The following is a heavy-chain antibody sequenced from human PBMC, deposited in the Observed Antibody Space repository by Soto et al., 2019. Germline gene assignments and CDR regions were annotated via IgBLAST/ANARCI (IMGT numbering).Heavy chain of an antibody. D-gene: IGHD3-22*01. Sequence: ASVRVSCKASGYSLTSYAMHWVRQAPGQRLEWMGWINAGNGNTKYSQKFQGRVTITRDTSASTAYMELSSLRSEDTAVYYCARAYDSSGYYYRSIYDAFDIWGQGTMVTVSS. V-gene: IGHV1-3*01. CDR2: INAGNGNT. CDR1: GYSLTSYA. CDR3: ARAYDSSGYYYRSIYDAFDI. J-gene: IGHJ3*02.